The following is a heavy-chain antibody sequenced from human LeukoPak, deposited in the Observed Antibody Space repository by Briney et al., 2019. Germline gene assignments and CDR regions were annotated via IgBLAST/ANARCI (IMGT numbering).Heavy chain of an antibody. CDR1: GFTFSSYS. J-gene: IGHJ4*02. D-gene: IGHD3-22*01. CDR3: ARQNDAGYYYYFDS. Sequence: GGSLRLSCAASGFTFSSYSMNWVRQAPGKGLEWVSYISSSSGSIYYADSVKGRFTISRDNAKNSLFLQMTSLRAEDAAVYYCARQNDAGYYYYFDSWGQGTQVTVSS. CDR2: ISSSSGSI. V-gene: IGHV3-48*01.